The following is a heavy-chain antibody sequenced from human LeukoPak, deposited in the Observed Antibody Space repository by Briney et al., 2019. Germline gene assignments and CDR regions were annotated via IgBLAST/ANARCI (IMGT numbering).Heavy chain of an antibody. D-gene: IGHD2/OR15-2a*01. Sequence: GESLKISCEASGYSFAKYWIAWVRQMSGKGLEWMGIINPGDSDIRSSPSFRGQVTMSVDMSINIAYLQWTSLRASDTAMYYCARQGGLGVSLDYWGHGTRVTVSS. CDR2: INPGDSDI. CDR1: GYSFAKYW. CDR3: ARQGGLGVSLDY. J-gene: IGHJ4*01. V-gene: IGHV5-51*01.